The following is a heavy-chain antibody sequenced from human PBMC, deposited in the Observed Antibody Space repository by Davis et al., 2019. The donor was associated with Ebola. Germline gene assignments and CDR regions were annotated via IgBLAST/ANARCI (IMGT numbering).Heavy chain of an antibody. V-gene: IGHV6-1*01. J-gene: IGHJ4*02. CDR3: ARHTSFGELLFFDYFDY. Sequence: SQTLSLTCAISGDSVSSNSAAWNWIRQSPSRGLEWLGRTYYRSKWYNDYAASVKSRITINPDTSKNQFSLQLNSVTPEDTAVYYCARHTSFGELLFFDYFDYWGQGTLVTVSS. CDR1: GDSVSSNSAA. CDR2: TYYRSKWYN. D-gene: IGHD3-10*01.